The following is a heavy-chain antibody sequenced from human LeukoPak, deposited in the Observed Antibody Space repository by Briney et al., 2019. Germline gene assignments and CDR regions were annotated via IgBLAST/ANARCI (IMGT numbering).Heavy chain of an antibody. CDR3: AKDREKAVGATIFDH. V-gene: IGHV3-23*01. CDR1: GFTFSDYA. D-gene: IGHD1-26*01. J-gene: IGHJ4*02. CDR2: ISFSGRST. Sequence: GGSLRLSCAVSGFTFSDYAMSWVRLAPGKGLEWVLGISFSGRSTDYADSVKGRFIISRDNSNNTLHLQMNSLRAEDTAVYYCAKDREKAVGATIFDHWGQGTLVTVSS.